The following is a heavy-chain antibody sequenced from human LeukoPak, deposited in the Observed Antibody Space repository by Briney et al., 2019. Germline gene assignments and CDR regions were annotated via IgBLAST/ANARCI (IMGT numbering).Heavy chain of an antibody. Sequence: PGGSLRLSCAASGFTFGSYAMHWVRQAAGKGLEWVAVISYDGSNKYYADSVKGRFTISRDNSKNTLYLQMNSLRAEDTAVYYCARDTAMRTNWFDPWGQGALVTVSS. CDR1: GFTFGSYA. J-gene: IGHJ5*02. D-gene: IGHD5-18*01. V-gene: IGHV3-30*04. CDR2: ISYDGSNK. CDR3: ARDTAMRTNWFDP.